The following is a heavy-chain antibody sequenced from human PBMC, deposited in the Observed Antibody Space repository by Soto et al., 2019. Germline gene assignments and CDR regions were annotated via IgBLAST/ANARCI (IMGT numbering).Heavy chain of an antibody. CDR2: VFWDDDK. V-gene: IGHV2-5*02. CDR3: AHTRAPRFFDS. D-gene: IGHD1-26*01. CDR1: GFSLTTSGVG. Sequence: QITLKESGPTLVKPTQTLTLTCTFSGFSLTTSGVGVGWIRQPPGKALEWLALVFWDDDKRYSPSLKSRLTITNATTNNQVVRTITNVDPVDTDTYDCAHTRAPRFFDSWGQGTLVNVSS. J-gene: IGHJ4*02.